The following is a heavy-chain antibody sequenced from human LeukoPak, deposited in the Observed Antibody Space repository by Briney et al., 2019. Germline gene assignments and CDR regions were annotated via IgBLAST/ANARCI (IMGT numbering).Heavy chain of an antibody. CDR2: IYYSGST. J-gene: IGHJ5*02. CDR1: GGSISSYY. V-gene: IGHV4-59*01. Sequence: SETLSLTCTVSGGSISSYYWSWIRQPPGKGLEWIGYIYYSGSTNYNPFLKSRVTISVDTSKNQFSLRLSSVTAADTAVYYCARGDPGRGWFDPWGQGTLVTVSS. CDR3: ARGDPGRGWFDP.